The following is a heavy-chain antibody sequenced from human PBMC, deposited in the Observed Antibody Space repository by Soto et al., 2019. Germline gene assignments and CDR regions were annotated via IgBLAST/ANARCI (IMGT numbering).Heavy chain of an antibody. CDR3: ARTAGGRVRGALDI. CDR2: IPNTENKK. D-gene: IGHD6-13*01. J-gene: IGHJ3*02. Sequence: QVHLEESGGGVVQPGTSLRLSCVASGFTFSSYGMHWVRQAPGKGLEWVAVIPNTENKKYYADSVKGRFTISRDNSQNTLFLQMDSLLSEDTAMYYCARTAGGRVRGALDIWCHGTMVTV. V-gene: IGHV3-30-3*01. CDR1: GFTFSSYG.